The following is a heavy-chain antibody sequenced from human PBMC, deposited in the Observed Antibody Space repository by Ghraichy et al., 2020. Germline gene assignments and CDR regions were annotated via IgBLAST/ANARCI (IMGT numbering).Heavy chain of an antibody. J-gene: IGHJ4*02. Sequence: LSLTCAASGFTFSSFWMSWVRQASGKGLEWVANINQGGSESYYADSLSGRLTISRDNAKSTLFLQINSLGAEDTAVYYCARLLHRISWYSDYWGQGTLVTVSS. CDR2: INQGGSES. CDR1: GFTFSSFW. V-gene: IGHV3-7*01. CDR3: ARLLHRISWYSDY. D-gene: IGHD6-13*01.